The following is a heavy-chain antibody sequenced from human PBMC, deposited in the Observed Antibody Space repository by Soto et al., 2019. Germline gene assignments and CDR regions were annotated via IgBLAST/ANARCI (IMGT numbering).Heavy chain of an antibody. D-gene: IGHD6-6*01. Sequence: PGGSLRLSCAASGFTFSSYSMNWVRQAPGKGLEWVSSISSSSSYIYYADSVKGRFTISRDNAKNSLYLQMNSLRAEDTAVYYCASSGKFSSATRNYYYYGMDVWGQGTTVTVSS. CDR2: ISSSSSYI. V-gene: IGHV3-21*01. J-gene: IGHJ6*02. CDR1: GFTFSSYS. CDR3: ASSGKFSSATRNYYYYGMDV.